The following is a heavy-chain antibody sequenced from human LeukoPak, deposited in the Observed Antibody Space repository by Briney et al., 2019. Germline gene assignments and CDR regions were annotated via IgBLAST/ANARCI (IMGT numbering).Heavy chain of an antibody. CDR1: GFTFSNYA. J-gene: IGHJ4*02. Sequence: GGSLRLSCAASGFTFSNYALNWVRQAPGKGLEWVSVISGSAGTTYYADSVKGRFTISRDNSKNTLYLQMNSLRAEDTAVYYCAKSSGFGAARYYFDYWGQGALVIVSS. V-gene: IGHV3-23*01. D-gene: IGHD3-16*01. CDR2: ISGSAGTT. CDR3: AKSSGFGAARYYFDY.